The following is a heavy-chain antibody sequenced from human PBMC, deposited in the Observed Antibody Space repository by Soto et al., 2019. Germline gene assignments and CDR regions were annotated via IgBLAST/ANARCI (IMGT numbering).Heavy chain of an antibody. J-gene: IGHJ4*02. CDR3: TRRQGSYLDQ. D-gene: IGHD2-15*01. CDR2: ISYSGST. CDR1: GGSISSFY. Sequence: QVQLQESDPGLVKPSETLSLNCTVSGGSISSFYWSWVRQTPGKGLEWIGYISYSGSTNYNPSLNSRVTISVDTSKKQFSLKLTSVTTADPAVYYCTRRQGSYLDQWGQGTLVTVSS. V-gene: IGHV4-59*01.